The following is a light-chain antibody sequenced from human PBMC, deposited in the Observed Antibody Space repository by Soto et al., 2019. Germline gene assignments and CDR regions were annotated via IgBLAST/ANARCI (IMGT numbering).Light chain of an antibody. V-gene: IGKV1-39*01. CDR2: TAS. J-gene: IGKJ4*01. CDR1: ESVITY. CDR3: QQSYSNPPT. Sequence: DIQMTQSPSSLSSSVGDIFTITCRASESVITYLNWYRQKPGKAPNLLIHTASTLESGAPTRFSGSGSGTDFTLTISSLQPEDFGIYYCQQSYSNPPTFGGGTKVDIK.